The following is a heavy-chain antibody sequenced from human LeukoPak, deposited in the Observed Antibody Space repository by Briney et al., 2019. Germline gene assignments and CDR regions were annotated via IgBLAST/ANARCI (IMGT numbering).Heavy chain of an antibody. V-gene: IGHV1-69*06. J-gene: IGHJ4*02. CDR2: IIPIFGTA. CDR1: GGTFSSYA. Sequence: SVKVSCKASGGTFSSYAISWVRQAPGQGLEWMGGIIPIFGTANYAQKFQGRVTITADKSTSTAYMELSSLRSEDTAVYYCARDLAPTVTHLRPDYWGQGTLVTVSS. D-gene: IGHD4-17*01. CDR3: ARDLAPTVTHLRPDY.